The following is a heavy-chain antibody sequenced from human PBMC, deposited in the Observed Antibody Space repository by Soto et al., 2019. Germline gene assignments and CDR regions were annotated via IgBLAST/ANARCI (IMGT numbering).Heavy chain of an antibody. J-gene: IGHJ6*03. CDR2: IYPGDSDT. Sequence: GESLKISCKGSGYSFTSYWIGWVRQMPVKGLEWMGIIYPGDSDTRYSPSFQGQVTTSADKSISTAYLQWSSLKASDTAMYYCARQFIAAAGTYYYYYMDVWGKGTTVTVSS. CDR1: GYSFTSYW. V-gene: IGHV5-51*01. CDR3: ARQFIAAAGTYYYYYMDV. D-gene: IGHD6-13*01.